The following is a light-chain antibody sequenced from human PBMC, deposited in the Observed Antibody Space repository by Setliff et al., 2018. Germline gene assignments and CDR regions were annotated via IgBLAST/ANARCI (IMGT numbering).Light chain of an antibody. CDR2: DVS. CDR3: SSFRGGTSPFV. J-gene: IGLJ1*01. Sequence: SVLAQPASVSGSPGQTITISCTGTSSDVGNYIYVSWYQQHPGRAPKLMIYDVSTRPSGISYRFSGSKSGNTASLTISGLQAEDEADYYCSSFRGGTSPFVFGTGTKVTVL. CDR1: SSDVGNYIY. V-gene: IGLV2-14*03.